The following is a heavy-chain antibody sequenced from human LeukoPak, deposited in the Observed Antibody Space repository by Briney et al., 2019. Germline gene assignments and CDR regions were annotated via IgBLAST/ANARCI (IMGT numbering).Heavy chain of an antibody. CDR3: ARDRGLFDY. J-gene: IGHJ4*02. Sequence: KPSETLSLTCTVSVGSISGSSYSWGWIRQPPGKGLEWIGSIYYGGSTYYNPSLKSRVTVSVDTSKNQFSLKLSSVTAADTAVYYCARDRGLFDYWGQGTLVTVSS. D-gene: IGHD2-15*01. V-gene: IGHV4-39*01. CDR2: IYYGGST. CDR1: VGSISGSSYS.